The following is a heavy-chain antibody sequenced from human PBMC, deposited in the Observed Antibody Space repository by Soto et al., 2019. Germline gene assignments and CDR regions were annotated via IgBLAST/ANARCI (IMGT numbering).Heavy chain of an antibody. CDR2: IHYSGTT. CDR3: AAGEASSRNLAPYYLDF. CDR1: GGSMRNYF. V-gene: IGHV4-59*01. Sequence: SETLSLTCTVSGGSMRNYFWTWIRQPPGKGLEWTGYIHYSGTTSFFPSYNPSLRSRVTISEDTSKNQFSLKLLSVTTADTAVYFCAAGEASSRNLAPYYLDFWGQGTLVTVSS. J-gene: IGHJ4*02. D-gene: IGHD6-13*01.